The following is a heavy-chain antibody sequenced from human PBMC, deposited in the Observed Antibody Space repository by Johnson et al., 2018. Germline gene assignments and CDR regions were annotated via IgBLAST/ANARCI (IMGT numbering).Heavy chain of an antibody. Sequence: VQLGQGGGGLVEPGRSLRLSCTASGFTFGDYAMSWFRQAPGKGLEWVANRKQEGSEKYDGEYGKGRFTISRDNAKNSLYLQMNSLRAEDTAVYYCARARMPYGDYLEYFQHGGQGTLVTVSS. D-gene: IGHD4-17*01. V-gene: IGHV3-7*01. CDR3: ARARMPYGDYLEYFQH. J-gene: IGHJ1*01. CDR2: RKQEGSEK. CDR1: GFTFGDYA.